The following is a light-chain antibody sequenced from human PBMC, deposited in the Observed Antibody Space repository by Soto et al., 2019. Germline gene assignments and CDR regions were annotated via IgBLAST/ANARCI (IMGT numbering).Light chain of an antibody. Sequence: QSALTQPASVSGSPGQSITISCTGTSSDVGGYNYVSWYQQHPGKAPKLMIYEVSSRPSGVSNRFSGSKSANTASRTISGLQAEDEANYYCSSYTNSNTWVFGGGTKVTVL. V-gene: IGLV2-14*01. CDR3: SSYTNSNTWV. CDR1: SSDVGGYNY. CDR2: EVS. J-gene: IGLJ3*02.